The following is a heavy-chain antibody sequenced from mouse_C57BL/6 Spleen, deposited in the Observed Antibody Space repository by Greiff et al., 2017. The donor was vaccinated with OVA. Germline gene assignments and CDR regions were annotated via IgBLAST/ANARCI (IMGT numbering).Heavy chain of an antibody. Sequence: QVQLQQSGAELVRPGSSVKLSCKASGYTFTSYWMHWVKQRPIQGLEWIGNIDPSDSETHYNQKFKDKATLTVDKSSSTAYMQLSSLTSEDSAVYYCARIYYGNGGYYFDYWGQGTTLTVSS. CDR3: ARIYYGNGGYYFDY. V-gene: IGHV1-52*01. D-gene: IGHD2-1*01. J-gene: IGHJ2*01. CDR2: IDPSDSET. CDR1: GYTFTSYW.